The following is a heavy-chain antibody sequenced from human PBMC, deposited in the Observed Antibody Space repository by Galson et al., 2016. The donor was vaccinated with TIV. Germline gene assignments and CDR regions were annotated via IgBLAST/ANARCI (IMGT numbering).Heavy chain of an antibody. CDR1: GYTFNNYD. CDR3: ARARRGYCSGGSCLPGY. Sequence: SVKVSCKASGYTFNNYDISWVRQATGQGLEWMGWMNPNSGNAGYAQKFQGRVTMTSNTSVNTAYMEVRSLRFEDTAGYYCARARRGYCSGGSCLPGYWGQGTLVTVSS. J-gene: IGHJ4*02. V-gene: IGHV1-8*01. CDR2: MNPNSGNA. D-gene: IGHD2-15*01.